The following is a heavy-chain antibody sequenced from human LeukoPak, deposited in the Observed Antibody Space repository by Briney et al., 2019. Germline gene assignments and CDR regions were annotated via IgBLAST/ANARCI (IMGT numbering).Heavy chain of an antibody. CDR1: GYTFTSYY. Sequence: GASVKLSCKASGYTFTSYYMHWVRHAPGQGLEWMGIINPSGGSTSYAQKFQGRVTMTRDTSTSTVYMELSSLRSEDTAVYYCASVRDGYNSGFGYWGQGTLVTVSS. V-gene: IGHV1-46*01. CDR3: ASVRDGYNSGFGY. D-gene: IGHD5-24*01. J-gene: IGHJ4*02. CDR2: INPSGGST.